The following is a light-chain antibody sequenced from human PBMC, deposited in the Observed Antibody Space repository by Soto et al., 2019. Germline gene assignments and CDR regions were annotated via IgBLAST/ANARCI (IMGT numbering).Light chain of an antibody. CDR3: SSYTSSSTLLVV. J-gene: IGLJ2*01. CDR2: EVS. CDR1: SSDVGDYNY. V-gene: IGLV2-14*01. Sequence: QSALTQPASVSGSPGQSITISCTGTSSDVGDYNYVSWYQQHPGKAPKLMIYEVSNRPSGVSNRFSGSKSGNTASLTISGLQAEDEADYYCSSYTSSSTLLVVFGGGTKLTVL.